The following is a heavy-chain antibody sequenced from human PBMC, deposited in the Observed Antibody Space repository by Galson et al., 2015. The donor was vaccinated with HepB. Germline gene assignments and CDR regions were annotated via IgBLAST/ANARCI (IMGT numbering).Heavy chain of an antibody. D-gene: IGHD6-13*01. J-gene: IGHJ6*03. V-gene: IGHV3-49*03. CDR3: TRDPGHSSSWYWGDYYYYMDV. CDR1: GFTFGDYA. CDR2: IRSKAYGGTT. Sequence: SLRLSCAASGFTFGDYAMSWFRQAPGKGLEWVGFIRSKAYGGTTEYAASVKGRFTISRDDSKSIAYLQMNSLKTEDTAVYYCTRDPGHSSSWYWGDYYYYMDVWGKGTTVTVSS.